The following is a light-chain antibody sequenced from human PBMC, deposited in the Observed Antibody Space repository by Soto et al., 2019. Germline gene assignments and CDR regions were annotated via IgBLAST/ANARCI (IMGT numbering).Light chain of an antibody. J-gene: IGKJ1*01. CDR3: QQYGSSPRT. V-gene: IGKV3-15*01. CDR1: QSVSNN. CDR2: GAS. Sequence: EIVMTQSPATLSVSPGERATLSCRASQSVSNNLAWYQKKPGQAPRLLIYGASTRATGIPARFSGSGSGTEFTLTISSLQSEDFAFYYCQQYGSSPRTFGQGTKVEIK.